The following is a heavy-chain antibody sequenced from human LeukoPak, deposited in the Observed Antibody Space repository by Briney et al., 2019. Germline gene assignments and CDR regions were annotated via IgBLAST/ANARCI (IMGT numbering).Heavy chain of an antibody. CDR1: GFTFSSYG. J-gene: IGHJ4*02. D-gene: IGHD5-18*01. CDR3: AKPDSYGYYFDY. Sequence: GGSLRLSWAASGFTFSSYGMHWVRQAPGKGLEWVAVISYDGSNKYYADSVKGRFTISRDNSKNTLYLQMNSLRAEDTAVYYCAKPDSYGYYFDYWGQGTLVTVSS. V-gene: IGHV3-30*18. CDR2: ISYDGSNK.